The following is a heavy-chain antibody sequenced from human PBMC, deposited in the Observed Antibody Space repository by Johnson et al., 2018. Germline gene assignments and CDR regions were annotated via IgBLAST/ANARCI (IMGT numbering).Heavy chain of an antibody. Sequence: QVQLQESGPGLVKPSETLSLTCTVSGGSISSYYWSWIRQPPGKGLEWNGYIYYSGSTNYNPSLKSRFTISVDTSTNQFYLKLSSVTAADTALYYCAKGYCSGGTCYHDYFYMDVWGKGTTVTVSS. CDR1: GGSISSYY. CDR3: AKGYCSGGTCYHDYFYMDV. D-gene: IGHD2-15*01. V-gene: IGHV4-59*01. J-gene: IGHJ6*03. CDR2: IYYSGST.